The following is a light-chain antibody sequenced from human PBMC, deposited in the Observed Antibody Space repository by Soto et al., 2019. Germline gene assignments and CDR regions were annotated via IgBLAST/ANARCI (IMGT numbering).Light chain of an antibody. CDR2: AAT. CDR1: QGTRND. J-gene: IGKJ1*01. CDR3: VQDYNFPRT. Sequence: AIQMTQSPSSLSASVGDRVTITCRASQGTRNDLNWYQQKPGKAPKLLIYAATSLQSGVPSTFSGSGSCTDFMLTISTLQPEDFATYYCVQDYNFPRTFGQGTKVEIK. V-gene: IGKV1-6*01.